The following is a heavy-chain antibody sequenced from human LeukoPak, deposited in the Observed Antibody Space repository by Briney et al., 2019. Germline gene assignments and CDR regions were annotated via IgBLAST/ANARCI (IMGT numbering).Heavy chain of an antibody. CDR3: ARSDIVVVPAAEDAFDY. J-gene: IGHJ4*02. CDR1: GGSISSYY. CDR2: IYYSGST. Sequence: SETLSLTCTVSGGSISSYYWSWIRQPPGKGLEWIGYIYYSGSTNYNPSLKSRVTISVDTSKNQFSLKLSSVTAADTAAYYCARSDIVVVPAAEDAFDYWGQGTLVTVSS. V-gene: IGHV4-59*08. D-gene: IGHD2-2*01.